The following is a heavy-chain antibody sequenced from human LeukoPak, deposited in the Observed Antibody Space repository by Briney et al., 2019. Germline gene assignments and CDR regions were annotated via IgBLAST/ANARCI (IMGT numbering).Heavy chain of an antibody. CDR1: GDSVSSNSAA. Sequence: SQTLSLTCAISGDSVSSNSAAWNWIRQSPSRGLEWLGRTYYRSKWYNDYAVSMNSRITINPDTSKDQFSLQLNSVTPEDTAVYYCARDAGSGWSSFDYWGQGTLVTVSS. CDR2: TYYRSKWYN. D-gene: IGHD6-19*01. CDR3: ARDAGSGWSSFDY. J-gene: IGHJ4*02. V-gene: IGHV6-1*01.